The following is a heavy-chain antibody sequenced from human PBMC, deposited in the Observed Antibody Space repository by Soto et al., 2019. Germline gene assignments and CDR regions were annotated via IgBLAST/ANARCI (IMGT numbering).Heavy chain of an antibody. CDR1: GYTFTSYS. J-gene: IGHJ4*01. Sequence: ASVKVSCKASGYTFTSYSITWVRQAPGQGLEWMGLISTYNGNTNYAQKFQGRVNMTIDTSASTAYMELRSLRSDDTAVYYCAREGDLLRYFDWLSATYF. D-gene: IGHD3-9*01. CDR2: ISTYNGNT. CDR3: AREGDLLRYFDWLSATYF. V-gene: IGHV1-18*01.